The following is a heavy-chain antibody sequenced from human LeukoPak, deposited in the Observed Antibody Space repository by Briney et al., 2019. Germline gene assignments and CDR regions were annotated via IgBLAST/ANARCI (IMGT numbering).Heavy chain of an antibody. D-gene: IGHD3-22*01. CDR2: IYYSGST. CDR1: GGSISSYY. J-gene: IGHJ1*01. V-gene: IGHV4-59*08. CDR3: ASVPYDSSGYYSAEYFQH. Sequence: SETLSLTCTVSGGSISSYYWSWIRQPAGKGLEWIGYIYYSGSTNYNPSLKSRVTISVDTSKNQFSLKLSSVTAADTAVYYCASVPYDSSGYYSAEYFQHWGQGTLVTVSS.